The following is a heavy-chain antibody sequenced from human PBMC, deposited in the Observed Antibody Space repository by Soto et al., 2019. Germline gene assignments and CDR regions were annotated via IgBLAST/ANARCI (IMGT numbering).Heavy chain of an antibody. Sequence: EVQLLESGGGLVQPGGSLRLSCAASGFTFSSYAMSWVRQAPGKGLEWVSVISGSGGSTYYADSVKGRFTISRDNSKTTLYLQMNRLRAEDTAVYYCAKTLYYYDTSGYQWGQGTLVTVSS. V-gene: IGHV3-23*01. D-gene: IGHD3-22*01. CDR1: GFTFSSYA. CDR3: AKTLYYYDTSGYQ. CDR2: ISGSGGST. J-gene: IGHJ4*02.